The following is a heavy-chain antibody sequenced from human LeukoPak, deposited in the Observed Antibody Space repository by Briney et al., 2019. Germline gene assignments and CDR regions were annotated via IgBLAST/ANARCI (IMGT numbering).Heavy chain of an antibody. V-gene: IGHV3-30*03. Sequence: GGSLRLSCAASGFTFSSYSMNWVRQAPGKGLEWVAVISYDGSNKYYADSVKGRFTISRDNSKNTLYLQMNSLRAEDTAVYYCARDPVMYSSGWSRFDYWGQGTLVTVSS. CDR1: GFTFSSYS. J-gene: IGHJ4*02. CDR3: ARDPVMYSSGWSRFDY. CDR2: ISYDGSNK. D-gene: IGHD6-19*01.